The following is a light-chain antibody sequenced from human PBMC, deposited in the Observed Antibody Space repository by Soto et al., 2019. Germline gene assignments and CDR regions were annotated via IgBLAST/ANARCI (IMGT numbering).Light chain of an antibody. V-gene: IGKV1-5*03. J-gene: IGKJ1*01. CDR1: QTISSW. CDR3: QHYNSYSAA. CDR2: KAS. Sequence: DIQMTQSPSILSGSVGDRVTITCRASQTISSWLAWYQQKPGKAPKLLIYKASTLKSGVPSRFSGSGSGTEFTLTISSLQPDDFATYYCQHYNSYSAAFGQGTKVDIK.